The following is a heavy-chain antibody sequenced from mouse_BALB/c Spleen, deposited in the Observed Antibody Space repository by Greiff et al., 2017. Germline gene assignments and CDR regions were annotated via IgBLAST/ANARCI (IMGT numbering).Heavy chain of an antibody. CDR1: GYTFSSYW. CDR2: ILPGSGST. D-gene: IGHD2-3*01. V-gene: IGHV1-9*01. CDR3: ARSGGYDGYYGFAY. J-gene: IGHJ3*01. Sequence: VQLQQSGAELMKPGASVKISCKATGYTFSSYWIEWVKQRPGHGLEWIGEILPGSGSTNYNEKFKGKATFTADTSSNTAYMQLSSLTSEDSAVYYCARSGGYDGYYGFAYWGQGTLVTVSA.